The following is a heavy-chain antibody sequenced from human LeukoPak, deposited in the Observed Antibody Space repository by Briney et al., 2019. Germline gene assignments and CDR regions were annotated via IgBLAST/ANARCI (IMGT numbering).Heavy chain of an antibody. Sequence: GGSLRLSCAASGFTFSSYGMHWVRQAPGKGLEWVAVISYDGSNKYYTDPVKGRFTISRDNSKNTLYLQMNSLRAEDTAVYYCAKPHYCSSTSCYGESPFDYWGQGTLVTVSP. J-gene: IGHJ4*02. CDR1: GFTFSSYG. D-gene: IGHD2-2*01. CDR2: ISYDGSNK. CDR3: AKPHYCSSTSCYGESPFDY. V-gene: IGHV3-30*18.